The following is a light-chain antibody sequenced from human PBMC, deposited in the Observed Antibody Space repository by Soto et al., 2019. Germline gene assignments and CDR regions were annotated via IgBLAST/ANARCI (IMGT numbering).Light chain of an antibody. Sequence: DVVITQTPLSLSLAPFHPPSISCMASQSLRHITGEHFLLWYLQKPDQSPQLLIYEVSTRVSGVPDRFSGSGSGTDFTLEISRVETDDVGIYYCMQSTQLPPTFGQGTRLEIK. V-gene: IGKV2D-29*02. CDR3: MQSTQLPPT. CDR1: QSLRHITGEHF. J-gene: IGKJ5*01. CDR2: EVS.